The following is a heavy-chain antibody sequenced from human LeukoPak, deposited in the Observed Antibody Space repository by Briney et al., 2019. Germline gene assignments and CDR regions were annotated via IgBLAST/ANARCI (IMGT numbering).Heavy chain of an antibody. CDR2: INPSSGGT. Sequence: ASVKVSCKASGYTFTGYYMHWVRQAPGQGLEWMGWINPSSGGTNYAQKFQGRVTMTRDTSISTAYMELSRLRSDDTAVYYCARVRSSGWYLVYYFDYWGQGTLVTVSS. V-gene: IGHV1-2*02. J-gene: IGHJ4*02. CDR1: GYTFTGYY. D-gene: IGHD6-19*01. CDR3: ARVRSSGWYLVYYFDY.